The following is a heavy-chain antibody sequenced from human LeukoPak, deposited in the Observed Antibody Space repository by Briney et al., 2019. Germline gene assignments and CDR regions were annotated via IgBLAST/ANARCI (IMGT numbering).Heavy chain of an antibody. V-gene: IGHV3-7*01. J-gene: IGHJ4*02. Sequence: PGGSLRLSCAASGFTFSSYWMSWVRQAPGKGLEWVANIKQDGSEKYYVDSVKGRFTISRDNAKNSLYLQMNSLRAEDTAVYYCASGCAVEVVAAFQFDYWGQGTLITVSS. CDR3: ASGCAVEVVAAFQFDY. CDR1: GFTFSSYW. CDR2: IKQDGSEK. D-gene: IGHD2-15*01.